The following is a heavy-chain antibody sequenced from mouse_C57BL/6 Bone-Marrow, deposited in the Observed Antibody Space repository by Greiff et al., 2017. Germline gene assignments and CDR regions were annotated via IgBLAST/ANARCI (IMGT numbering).Heavy chain of an antibody. CDR3: TGPPAYYGSSFPFAY. J-gene: IGHJ3*01. V-gene: IGHV6-3*01. CDR2: IRLKSDNYAT. Sequence: EVKLMESGGGLVQPGGSMKLSCVASGFTFSNYWMNWVRQSPEKGLEWVAQIRLKSDNYATHYAESVKGRFTISRDDSKSSVYLQMNNLRAEDTGIDYCTGPPAYYGSSFPFAYWGQGTLVTVSA. CDR1: GFTFSNYW. D-gene: IGHD1-1*01.